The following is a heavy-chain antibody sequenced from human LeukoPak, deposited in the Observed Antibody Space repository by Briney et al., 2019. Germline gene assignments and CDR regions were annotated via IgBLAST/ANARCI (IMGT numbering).Heavy chain of an antibody. J-gene: IGHJ3*02. Sequence: SETLSLTCAVYGGSFSGYYWSWIRQPPGKGLEWIGEINHSGSTNYNPSLKSRVTISVDQSKNQFSLKLSSVTAGEAAVDYCARDPGDCGGDCYSPPRAFDIWGQGTMVTVSS. V-gene: IGHV4-34*01. CDR2: INHSGST. CDR3: ARDPGDCGGDCYSPPRAFDI. CDR1: GGSFSGYY. D-gene: IGHD2-21*02.